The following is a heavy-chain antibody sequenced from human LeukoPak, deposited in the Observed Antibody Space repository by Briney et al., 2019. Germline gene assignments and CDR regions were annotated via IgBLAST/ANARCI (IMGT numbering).Heavy chain of an antibody. Sequence: GGSLRLSCAASGFTFSSYAMSWVRQAPGKGLEWVSAISGSGGSTYYADSVKGRFTIPRGNSKNTLYLQMNSLRAEDTAVYYCAKSFSIYYFDYWGQGTLVTVSS. V-gene: IGHV3-23*01. CDR1: GFTFSSYA. CDR3: AKSFSIYYFDY. CDR2: ISGSGGST. J-gene: IGHJ4*02.